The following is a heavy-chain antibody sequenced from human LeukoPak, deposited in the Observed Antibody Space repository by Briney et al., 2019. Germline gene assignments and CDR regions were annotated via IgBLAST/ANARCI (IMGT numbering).Heavy chain of an antibody. V-gene: IGHV4-31*03. CDR1: GGSISSSSYY. CDR2: IYYSGST. Sequence: SETLSLTCTVSGGSISSSSYYWGWIRQHPGKGLEWIGYIYYSGSTYYNPSLKSRVTISVDTSKNQFSLKLSSVTAADTAVYYCARIAGPAATRGNWFDPWGQGTLVTVSS. CDR3: ARIAGPAATRGNWFDP. J-gene: IGHJ5*02. D-gene: IGHD2-2*01.